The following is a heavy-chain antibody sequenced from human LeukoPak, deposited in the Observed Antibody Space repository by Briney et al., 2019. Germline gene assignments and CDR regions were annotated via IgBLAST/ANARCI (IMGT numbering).Heavy chain of an antibody. Sequence: PSETLSLTCTVSGDSVRSDFWTWFRRSPGRQLEWIGYMFYNGMSNYNPSLKSRVTISIDTSRNQLSLKLTSLTAADTAIYYCARNRGRSSGSDSWSQGTPVTVSS. CDR1: GDSVRSDF. D-gene: IGHD6-19*01. V-gene: IGHV4-59*02. J-gene: IGHJ4*02. CDR3: ARNRGRSSGSDS. CDR2: MFYNGMS.